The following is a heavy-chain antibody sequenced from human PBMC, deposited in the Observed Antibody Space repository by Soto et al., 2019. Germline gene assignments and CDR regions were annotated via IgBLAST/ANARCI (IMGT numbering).Heavy chain of an antibody. CDR3: ARLYMVRGVMDWFDP. CDR1: GGSISSSNW. J-gene: IGHJ5*02. CDR2: IYHSGST. V-gene: IGHV4-4*02. D-gene: IGHD3-10*01. Sequence: QVQLQESGPGLVKPSGTLSLTCAVSGGSISSSNWWSWVRQPPGKGLEWIGEIYHSGSTNYNPSLKSRVTISVDKFKNQFSLKLSSVTAADTTVYYCARLYMVRGVMDWFDPWGQGTLVTVSS.